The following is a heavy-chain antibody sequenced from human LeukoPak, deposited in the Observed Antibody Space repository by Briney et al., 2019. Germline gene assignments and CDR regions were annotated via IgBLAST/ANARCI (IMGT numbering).Heavy chain of an antibody. CDR2: INHSGST. J-gene: IGHJ6*03. V-gene: IGHV4-34*01. Sequence: PSETLSLTCAVYGGSLSGYYWSWIRQPPGKGLEWIGEINHSGSTNYNPSLKSRVTMSGDTSKNHFSLKLSSVIAADAAVYYCARHRGDNSNPRYYFYYMDVWGKGTTVTVSS. CDR1: GGSLSGYY. CDR3: ARHRGDNSNPRYYFYYMDV. D-gene: IGHD4-11*01.